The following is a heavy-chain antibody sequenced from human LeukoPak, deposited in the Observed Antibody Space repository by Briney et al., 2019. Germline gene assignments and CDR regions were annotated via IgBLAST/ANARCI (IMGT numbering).Heavy chain of an antibody. D-gene: IGHD4-23*01. V-gene: IGHV3-48*01. CDR1: GFTFSSYE. CDR3: ARTTDYGGNSLGFDY. CDR2: ISSSSSTI. Sequence: GGSLRLSCAASGFTFSSYEMNWVRQAPGKGLEWVSYISSSSSTIYYADSVKGRFTISRDNAKNSLYLQMNSLRAEDTAVYYCARTTDYGGNSLGFDYWGQGTLVTVSS. J-gene: IGHJ4*02.